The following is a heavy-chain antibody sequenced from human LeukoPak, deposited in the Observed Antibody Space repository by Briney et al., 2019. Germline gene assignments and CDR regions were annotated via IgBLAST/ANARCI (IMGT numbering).Heavy chain of an antibody. CDR1: GFTFSSYA. CDR3: AKGGGYEAQYYYYYLDV. CDR2: ISYDGSNK. J-gene: IGHJ6*03. Sequence: VGSLRLSCAASGFTFSSYAMHWVRQAPGKGLEWVAVISYDGSNKYYADSVKGRFTISRDNSKNTLYLQMNSLRAEDTAVYYCAKGGGYEAQYYYYYLDVWGKGTTVTISS. D-gene: IGHD5-12*01. V-gene: IGHV3-30*04.